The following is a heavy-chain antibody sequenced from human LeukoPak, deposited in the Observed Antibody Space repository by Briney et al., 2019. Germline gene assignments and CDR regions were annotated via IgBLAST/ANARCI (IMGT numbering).Heavy chain of an antibody. CDR3: ARQQQLGPYYNHYMDV. V-gene: IGHV1-8*01. J-gene: IGHJ6*03. CDR1: GYTFTSYD. Sequence: ASVKVSCKASGYTFTSYDINWVRQATGQGLEWMGWMNPNSGNTGYAQKFQGRVTMTRNTSISTAYMELSSLRSEDTAVYYCARQQQLGPYYNHYMDVWGKGTTVTISS. CDR2: MNPNSGNT. D-gene: IGHD6-13*01.